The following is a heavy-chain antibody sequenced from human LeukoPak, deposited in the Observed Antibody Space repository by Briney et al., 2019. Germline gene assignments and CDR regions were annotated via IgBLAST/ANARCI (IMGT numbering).Heavy chain of an antibody. J-gene: IGHJ3*02. CDR1: GYTFTSYY. CDR3: ARGELHGAFDI. D-gene: IGHD1-26*01. CDR2: INPSGGST. Sequence: ASVKVSCKASGYTFTSYYMHWVRQAPGQGLEGRGIINPSGGSTSYAQKFQGRVTMTRDTSTSTVYMELSSLRAEDTAVYYCARGELHGAFDIWGQGTMVTVSS. V-gene: IGHV1-46*01.